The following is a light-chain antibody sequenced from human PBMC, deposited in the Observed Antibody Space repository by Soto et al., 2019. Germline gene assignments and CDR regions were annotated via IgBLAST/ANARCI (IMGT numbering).Light chain of an antibody. CDR2: GHN. J-gene: IGLJ1*01. CDR1: SSNIGTGYD. Sequence: QAVVTQPPSVSGAPGQRVTISCTGSSSNIGTGYDVHWYQQLPGTAPKLLIYGHNNRPSGVPDRFSASKSGTSASLAITGLQAEDEADYYCSSFAGTNSFVFGTGTKLTVL. CDR3: SSFAGTNSFV. V-gene: IGLV1-40*01.